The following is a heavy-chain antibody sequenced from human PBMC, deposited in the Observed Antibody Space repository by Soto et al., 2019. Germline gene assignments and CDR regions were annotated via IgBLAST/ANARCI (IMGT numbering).Heavy chain of an antibody. J-gene: IGHJ4*02. Sequence: ALGVSCASSGFTFEDYTMHWVRQGPGKGLEWVARISLKSDSIDYADSVKGRFKISRDNAKNSLHLQMNNLTSKDTALYYCARGRGDDEYFDHWGQGALVTVSS. V-gene: IGHV3-9*01. CDR1: GFTFEDYT. CDR2: ISLKSDSI. CDR3: ARGRGDDEYFDH. D-gene: IGHD3-10*01.